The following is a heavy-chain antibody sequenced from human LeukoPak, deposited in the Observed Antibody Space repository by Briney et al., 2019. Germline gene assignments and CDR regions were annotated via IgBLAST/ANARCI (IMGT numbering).Heavy chain of an antibody. J-gene: IGHJ4*02. Sequence: GASVKVSCKASGYTFTSYGISWVRQAPGQGLAWMGWISAYNGNTNYAQKLQGRVTMTTDTSTSTAYMELRSLRSDDTAVYYCARWRSYGWGSYRYRDGDYWGQGTLVTVSS. D-gene: IGHD3-16*02. CDR3: ARWRSYGWGSYRYRDGDY. CDR1: GYTFTSYG. V-gene: IGHV1-18*04. CDR2: ISAYNGNT.